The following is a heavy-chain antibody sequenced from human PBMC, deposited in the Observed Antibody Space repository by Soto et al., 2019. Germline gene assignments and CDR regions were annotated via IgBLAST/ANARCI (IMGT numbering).Heavy chain of an antibody. D-gene: IGHD3-22*01. CDR2: IWYDGSNK. CDR3: ARDKFYGYDSSGYYFSGDAFDI. CDR1: GFTFSSYG. V-gene: IGHV3-33*01. Sequence: GGSLRLSCAASGFTFSSYGMHWVRQAPGKGLEWVAVIWYDGSNKYYADSVKGRFTIPRDNSKNTLYLQMNSLRAEDTAVYYCARDKFYGYDSSGYYFSGDAFDIWGQGTMVTVSS. J-gene: IGHJ3*02.